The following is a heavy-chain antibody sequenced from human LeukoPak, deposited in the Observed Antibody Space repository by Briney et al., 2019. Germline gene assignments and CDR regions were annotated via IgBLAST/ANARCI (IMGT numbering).Heavy chain of an antibody. Sequence: GESLKISCKGSGYSFTSYWIGWVRQMPGKGLEWMGVIRPGDGTTGYAQNFQGRVSMTSVTSTSTAYMELISLRSDDTAVYYCTRTVNSWFDPWGQGTPVTVS. D-gene: IGHD4-17*01. CDR1: GYSFTSYW. CDR2: IRPGDGTT. CDR3: TRTVNSWFDP. J-gene: IGHJ5*02. V-gene: IGHV1-46*01.